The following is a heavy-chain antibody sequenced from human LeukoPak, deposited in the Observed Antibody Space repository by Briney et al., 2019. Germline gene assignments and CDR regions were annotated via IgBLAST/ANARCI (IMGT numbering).Heavy chain of an antibody. V-gene: IGHV3-74*01. D-gene: IGHD2-21*01. J-gene: IGHJ6*04. CDR3: ARDYSYAMNV. Sequence: GGSLRLSCAASGFTFSSSWMHRVRQAPGKGLVWVSHINSDGSSTTYADSVKGRFTISRDNAKNTLYLQMHSLRAEDTAVYFCARDYSYAMNVWGKGTTVTVSS. CDR1: GFTFSSSW. CDR2: INSDGSST.